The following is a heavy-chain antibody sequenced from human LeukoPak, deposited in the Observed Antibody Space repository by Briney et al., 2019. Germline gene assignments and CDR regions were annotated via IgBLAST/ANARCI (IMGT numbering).Heavy chain of an antibody. CDR1: GYTFTCYY. D-gene: IGHD3-3*01. Sequence: ASVTVSCKSSGYTFTCYYMHWVRQAPGQGLEWMGWINPNSGGTNYAQKDQGRVTMTRDTSISTAYMELSRLRSDDTAVYYCARGDTIFRGARAFDIWGQGTMVTVSS. CDR2: INPNSGGT. V-gene: IGHV1-2*02. CDR3: ARGDTIFRGARAFDI. J-gene: IGHJ3*02.